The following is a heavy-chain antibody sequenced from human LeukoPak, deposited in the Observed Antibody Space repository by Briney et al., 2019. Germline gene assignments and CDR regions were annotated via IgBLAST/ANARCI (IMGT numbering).Heavy chain of an antibody. CDR3: ARLRGGVQLWGD. J-gene: IGHJ4*02. Sequence: PSETLSLTCTVSGGSITSNSYSWGWIRQPPGKGLQWIVTLSHAGTNYYNPSLKSRVTMPVDRSKTQLSLKLTSVTATDTAVYYCARLRGGVQLWGDWGQGTLVTVSS. CDR1: GGSITSNSYS. V-gene: IGHV4-39*01. D-gene: IGHD5-18*01. CDR2: LSHAGTN.